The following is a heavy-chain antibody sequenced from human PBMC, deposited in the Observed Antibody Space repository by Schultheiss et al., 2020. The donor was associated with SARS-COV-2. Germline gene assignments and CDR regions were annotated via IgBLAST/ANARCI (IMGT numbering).Heavy chain of an antibody. J-gene: IGHJ6*03. Sequence: ASVKVSCKASGYTFTGYYMHWVRQAPGQGLEWMGWINPNSGGTNYAQKFQGRVTMTRDTSISTAYMELSRLRSDDTAVYYCATCFNHPSSGTSLTDYYYYMDVWGKGTTVTVSS. V-gene: IGHV1-2*02. CDR1: GYTFTGYY. CDR3: ATCFNHPSSGTSLTDYYYYMDV. D-gene: IGHD1-1*01. CDR2: INPNSGGT.